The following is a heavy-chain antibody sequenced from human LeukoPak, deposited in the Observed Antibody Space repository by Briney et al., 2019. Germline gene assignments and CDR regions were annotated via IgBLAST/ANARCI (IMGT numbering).Heavy chain of an antibody. Sequence: GASVKVSCKASGGTFSSYAISWVRQAPGQGLEWMGGIIPIFGTANYAQKFQGRVTITADESTSTAYMELSSLRSEDAAVYYCARAGVNQWGYYYYYGMDVWGQGTTVTVSS. J-gene: IGHJ6*02. V-gene: IGHV1-69*13. CDR3: ARAGVNQWGYYYYYGMDV. CDR2: IIPIFGTA. CDR1: GGTFSSYA. D-gene: IGHD6-19*01.